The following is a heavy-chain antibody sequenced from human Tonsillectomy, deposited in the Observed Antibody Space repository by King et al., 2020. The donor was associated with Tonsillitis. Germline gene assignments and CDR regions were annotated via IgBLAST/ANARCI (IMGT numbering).Heavy chain of an antibody. CDR1: GYTFTSYH. V-gene: IGHV1-18*04. CDR2: INTHNGNT. D-gene: IGHD3-3*02. J-gene: IGHJ6*02. Sequence: VQLVESGAEVKKPGASVKVSCKASGYTFTSYHISWVRQAPGQGLEWMGSINTHNGNTNYAQKLQGRVTMTTDTSTSTAYMELRSLRSDDTPVYYCARDPSSLLAYYYYGMDVWGQGTTVTVSS. CDR3: ARDPSSLLAYYYYGMDV.